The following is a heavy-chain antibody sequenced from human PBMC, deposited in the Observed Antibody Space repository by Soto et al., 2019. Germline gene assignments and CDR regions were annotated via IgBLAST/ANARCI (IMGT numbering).Heavy chain of an antibody. J-gene: IGHJ4*02. D-gene: IGHD6-19*01. CDR3: ARDFPVGIAVPPALVDY. Sequence: ASVKVSCKASGYTFTSYGISWVRQAPGQGLEWMGWISAYNGNTNYAQKLQGRVTMTTDTSTSTAYMELRSLRSDDTAVYYCARDFPVGIAVPPALVDYWGQGTLVTVSS. CDR2: ISAYNGNT. CDR1: GYTFTSYG. V-gene: IGHV1-18*01.